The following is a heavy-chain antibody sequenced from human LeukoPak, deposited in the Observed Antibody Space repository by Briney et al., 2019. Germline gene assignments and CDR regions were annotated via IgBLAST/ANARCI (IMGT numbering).Heavy chain of an antibody. J-gene: IGHJ6*03. D-gene: IGHD4-11*01. Sequence: SETLSLTCTVSGGSISSSSYYWGWIRQPPGKGLEWIGSIYYSGSTYYNPSLKSRVTISVATSKNQFSLKLSSVTAADTAVYYCASPPMTTPCYYYYMVVWGKGTTVTVSS. CDR2: IYYSGST. CDR3: ASPPMTTPCYYYYMVV. CDR1: GGSISSSSYY. V-gene: IGHV4-39*01.